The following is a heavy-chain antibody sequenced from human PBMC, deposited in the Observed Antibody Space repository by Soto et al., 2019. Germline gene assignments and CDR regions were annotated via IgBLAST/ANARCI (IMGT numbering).Heavy chain of an antibody. CDR1: GASITGSSY. CDR3: ARGMTPPGAPAWYYFDS. D-gene: IGHD2-8*02. J-gene: IGHJ4*02. CDR2: FSLSGTT. V-gene: IGHV4-4*07. Sequence: SSETLSLTCTVSGASITGSSYWSWIRQPAGKGLEWIGRFSLSGTTNYNPSLRSRVTMSADVSKNQFSLRLTSVTAADTALYYCARGMTPPGAPAWYYFDSWCQGTLVTVSS.